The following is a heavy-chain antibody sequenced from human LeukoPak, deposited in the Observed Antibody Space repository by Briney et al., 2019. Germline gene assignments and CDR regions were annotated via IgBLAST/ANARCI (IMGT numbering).Heavy chain of an antibody. J-gene: IGHJ4*02. CDR3: ARRSIFGVVADY. D-gene: IGHD3-3*01. Sequence: SETLSLTCVVSGYSISSGYYWGWIRQPPEKGLEWIGSIYHSGSTYYNPSLKSRVTISVDTSKNQFSLKLSSVTAADTAVYYCARRSIFGVVADYWGQGTLVTVSS. CDR2: IYHSGST. V-gene: IGHV4-38-2*01. CDR1: GYSISSGYY.